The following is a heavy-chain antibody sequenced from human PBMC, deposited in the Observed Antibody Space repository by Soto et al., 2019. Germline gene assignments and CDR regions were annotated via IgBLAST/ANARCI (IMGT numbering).Heavy chain of an antibody. CDR2: INPNGGVT. CDR1: GDSFNDYY. Sequence: VQLVQSGAEVRKPGASVKVSCKSSGDSFNDYYIHWVRQAPGQGLEWMGWINPNGGVTKYAQKFQGWVTMTRDTSIRTVYMELSRLRSDDTAIYYCARESGGATATLDYYYFYMDVWVKGTTVTVSS. CDR3: ARESGGATATLDYYYFYMDV. J-gene: IGHJ6*03. V-gene: IGHV1-2*04. D-gene: IGHD5-12*01.